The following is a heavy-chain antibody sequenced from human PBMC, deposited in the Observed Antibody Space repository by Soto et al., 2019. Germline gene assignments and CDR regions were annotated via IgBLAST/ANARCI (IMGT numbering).Heavy chain of an antibody. Sequence: SETLSLTCTVSGGSISSGGYYWSWIRQHPGKGLEWIGYIYYSVSTYYNPSLKSRVTISVDTSKNQFSLKLSSVTAADTAVYYCARGRGYSGYDYFDYWGQGTLVTAPQ. CDR1: GGSISSGGYY. CDR2: IYYSVST. D-gene: IGHD5-12*01. CDR3: ARGRGYSGYDYFDY. J-gene: IGHJ4*02. V-gene: IGHV4-31*03.